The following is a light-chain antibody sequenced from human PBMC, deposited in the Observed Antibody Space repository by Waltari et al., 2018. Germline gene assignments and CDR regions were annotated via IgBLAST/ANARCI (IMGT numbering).Light chain of an antibody. CDR1: TRDVGRYNY. V-gene: IGLV2-14*01. J-gene: IGLJ2*01. CDR3: SSYTSIKTPYVV. CDR2: EVT. Sequence: QSALTQPASVSGSPGQSITISCTGTTRDVGRYNYVSWYQCHPGKAPELIIYEVTTRPSGVSVRFSGSKSGNPASLSISGLQPEDEADYYCSSYTSIKTPYVVFGGGTKVTVL.